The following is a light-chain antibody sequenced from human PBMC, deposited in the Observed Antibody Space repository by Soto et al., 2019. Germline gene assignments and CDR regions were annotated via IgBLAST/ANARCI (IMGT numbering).Light chain of an antibody. V-gene: IGKV3-15*01. CDR2: DAS. J-gene: IGKJ1*01. CDR1: QSVSSN. CDR3: QQYSAWWT. Sequence: EIVMTQSPATLSVSPGERATLSCRASQSVSSNLAWYQQKPGQAPRLLIYDASTRAPGIPARFSGSGSGTEFTLTISSLQSEDFEVYYCQQYSAWWTFGQGTTVEIK.